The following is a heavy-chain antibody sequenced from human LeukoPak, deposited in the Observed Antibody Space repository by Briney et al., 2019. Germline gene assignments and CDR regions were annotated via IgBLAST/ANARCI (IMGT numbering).Heavy chain of an antibody. V-gene: IGHV3-23*01. J-gene: IGHJ4*02. Sequence: GGSLRLSCAGSGFTFSSNALSWVRQAPGKGLEWVSAISGSGGNTYFADSVRGRFTISRDNSKNTLYLQMNTLRAEDTAVYYCATSKQARRYFDYWGQGTLVTVSS. CDR3: ATSKQARRYFDY. D-gene: IGHD6-13*01. CDR1: GFTFSSNA. CDR2: ISGSGGNT.